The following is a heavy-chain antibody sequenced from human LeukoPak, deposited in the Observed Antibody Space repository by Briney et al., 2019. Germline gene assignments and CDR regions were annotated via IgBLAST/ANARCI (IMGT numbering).Heavy chain of an antibody. CDR1: GFTFSSYA. Sequence: GGSLRLSCAASGFTFSSYAMSWVRQAPGKGLEWVSAISGSGDSTYYADSVKGRITISRDNSKNTLYLQMNSLRAEDTAVYYCAKGDRFGTTGTMDVWGQGTTDTVSS. CDR2: ISGSGDST. J-gene: IGHJ6*02. D-gene: IGHD1-1*01. CDR3: AKGDRFGTTGTMDV. V-gene: IGHV3-23*01.